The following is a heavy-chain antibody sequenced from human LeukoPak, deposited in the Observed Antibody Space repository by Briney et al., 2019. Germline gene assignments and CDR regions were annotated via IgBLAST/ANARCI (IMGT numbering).Heavy chain of an antibody. J-gene: IGHJ4*02. CDR3: AKDDLITYYYDSSGYYYDY. Sequence: GASVKVSCKTSGYTFTGYYIHWVRQAPGQGLEWLGWINPNSGDANYAQKLQGRVTLTRGTSISTAYMELSRLRSDDTAVYYCAKDDLITYYYDSSGYYYDYWGQGTLVTVSS. CDR1: GYTFTGYY. CDR2: INPNSGDA. D-gene: IGHD3-22*01. V-gene: IGHV1-2*02.